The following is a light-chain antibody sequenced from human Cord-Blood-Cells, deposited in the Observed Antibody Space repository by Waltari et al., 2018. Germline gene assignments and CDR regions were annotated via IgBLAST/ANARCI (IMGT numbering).Light chain of an antibody. Sequence: EIVLTQSQATLSLSPGERATLSCRASQSVSSYLAWYQQKPGQPPRLLIYDASNRSTGIPARFSGSGSGTDFTLTISSLEPEDFAVYYCQQRSNWLTFGGGTKVEIK. V-gene: IGKV3-11*01. CDR1: QSVSSY. CDR3: QQRSNWLT. CDR2: DAS. J-gene: IGKJ4*01.